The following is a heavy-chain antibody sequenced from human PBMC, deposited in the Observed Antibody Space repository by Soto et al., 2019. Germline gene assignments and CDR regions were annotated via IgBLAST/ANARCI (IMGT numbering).Heavy chain of an antibody. J-gene: IGHJ4*02. Sequence: EVQLLESGGGLVQPGGSLRLSCAASGFTFSSYAMSWVRQAPGKGLEWVSAISGSGGSTYYADSVKGRFTISRDNSKNTLYLQMNRMRAEDTAVYYSEKAFCYYDSSGYYRREYYFDYWGQVTLVTVSS. CDR1: GFTFSSYA. D-gene: IGHD3-22*01. CDR2: ISGSGGST. V-gene: IGHV3-23*01. CDR3: EKAFCYYDSSGYYRREYYFDY.